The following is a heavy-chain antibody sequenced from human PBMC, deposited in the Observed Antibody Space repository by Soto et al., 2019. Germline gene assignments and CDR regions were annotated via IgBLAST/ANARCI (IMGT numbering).Heavy chain of an antibody. CDR1: GGSISSGGYY. CDR2: IYYSGST. Sequence: PSETLSLTCTVSGGSISSGGYYWSWIRQHPGKGLEWIGYIYYSGSTYYNPSLKSRVTISVDTSKNQFSLKLSSVTAADTAVYYCARDYDYGDYEGYYYYYGMDVWGQGTTVTVSS. J-gene: IGHJ6*02. V-gene: IGHV4-31*03. CDR3: ARDYDYGDYEGYYYYYGMDV. D-gene: IGHD4-17*01.